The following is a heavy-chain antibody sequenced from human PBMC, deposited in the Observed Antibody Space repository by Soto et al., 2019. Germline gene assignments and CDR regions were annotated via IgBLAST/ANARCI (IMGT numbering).Heavy chain of an antibody. D-gene: IGHD2-2*02. CDR2: IKSKTDGGTT. J-gene: IGHJ6*02. CDR3: TTIPDYYYYGMDV. CDR1: GFTFSNAW. Sequence: EVQLVESGGGLVKPGGSLRLSCAASGFTFSNAWMNWVRQAPGKGLEWVGRIKSKTDGGTTDYAAPVKGRFTISRDDSKNTLYLQMNSLKTEDTAVYYCTTIPDYYYYGMDVWGQGTTVTVSS. V-gene: IGHV3-15*07.